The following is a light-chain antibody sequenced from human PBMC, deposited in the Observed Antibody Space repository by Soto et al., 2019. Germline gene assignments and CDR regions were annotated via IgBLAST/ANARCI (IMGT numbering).Light chain of an antibody. V-gene: IGLV2-8*01. CDR1: SSDVGGYNY. CDR3: SSDAGNNGYV. J-gene: IGLJ1*01. CDR2: EVS. Sequence: QSALTQPPSASGSPGQSVTISCTGTSSDVGGYNYVSWYQQHPGKAPKLMIYEVSKRPSGGPDRFSGSKSGNTASLTVSGLQAEDEADYYCSSDAGNNGYVFGPGTKLTVL.